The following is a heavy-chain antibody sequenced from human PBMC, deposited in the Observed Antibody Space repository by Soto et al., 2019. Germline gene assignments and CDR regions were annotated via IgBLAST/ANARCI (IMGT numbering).Heavy chain of an antibody. D-gene: IGHD2-15*01. CDR3: VREVCSGGLCKVFDY. Sequence: GGSLRLSCAASGFTFSSYGMHWVRQAPGKGLEWVAVIWYDGSNKYYADSVKGRFTISRDNSKNTLYLQMNSLRAEDTAVYYCVREVCSGGLCKVFDYWGQGTPVTVSS. V-gene: IGHV3-33*01. CDR1: GFTFSSYG. CDR2: IWYDGSNK. J-gene: IGHJ4*02.